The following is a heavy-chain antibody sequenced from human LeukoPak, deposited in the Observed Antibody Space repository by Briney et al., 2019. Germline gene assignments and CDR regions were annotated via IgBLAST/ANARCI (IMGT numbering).Heavy chain of an antibody. CDR2: ISVRSNHI. CDR1: GYTFSSYS. V-gene: IGHV3-21*01. J-gene: IGHJ4*02. Sequence: GGSLRLSCAASGYTFSSYSINWVRQAPGKGLEWVSSISVRSNHIYYADSVRGRFRISGDDARDSLYLQMNSLRAEDTAVYYCVRLRRNSDTSGFYYYYDFWGQGTLVTVSS. CDR3: VRLRRNSDTSGFYYYYDF. D-gene: IGHD3-22*01.